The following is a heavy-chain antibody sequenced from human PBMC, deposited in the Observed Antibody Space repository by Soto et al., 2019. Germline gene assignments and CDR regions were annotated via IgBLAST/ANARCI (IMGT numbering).Heavy chain of an antibody. V-gene: IGHV4-4*02. CDR2: IFHSGNT. D-gene: IGHD2-8*01. Sequence: QVQLQESGPGLVKPSGTLSLTCAVSSGSIDTTNWWSGVRQPPGKGLEWIGEIFHSGNTYYNPSLASRVTIAVDTSKNQSSLNLRSVTAADTAVYYCARRTWGMDVWGQGTTVTVSS. CDR1: SGSIDTTNW. J-gene: IGHJ6*02. CDR3: ARRTWGMDV.